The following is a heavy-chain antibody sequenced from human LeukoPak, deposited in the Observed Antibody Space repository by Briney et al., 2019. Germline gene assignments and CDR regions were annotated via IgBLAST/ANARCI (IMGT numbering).Heavy chain of an antibody. J-gene: IGHJ4*03. Sequence: SETLSLTCAVYGGSFSSYYWSWIRQSPGKGLEWIAEINHRGDTNYNPSVKSRVTISVDTSKNQFSLKVTSLTAADTAAYYCARGPTISETGYFDYWGQGTLVTVPS. CDR1: GGSFSSYY. CDR2: INHRGDT. CDR3: ARGPTISETGYFDY. D-gene: IGHD1-1*01. V-gene: IGHV4-34*01.